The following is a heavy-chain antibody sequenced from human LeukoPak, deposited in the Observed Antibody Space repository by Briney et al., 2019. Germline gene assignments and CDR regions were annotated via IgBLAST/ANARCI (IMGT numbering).Heavy chain of an antibody. CDR3: ARTGENWEAGYGMDV. V-gene: IGHV4-59*01. D-gene: IGHD7-27*01. Sequence: SETLSLTCTVPRGSISRYYWSWIRQPPRKGLEWSGFIYYSGSTNYNPSHKRRVSISVATSKNQFSLKLSSGTAADTAMYYCARTGENWEAGYGMDVWGQGNTVTVSS. CDR1: RGSISRYY. J-gene: IGHJ6*02. CDR2: IYYSGST.